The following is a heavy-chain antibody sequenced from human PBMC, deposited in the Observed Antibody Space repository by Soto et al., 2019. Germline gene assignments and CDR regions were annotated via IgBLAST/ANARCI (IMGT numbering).Heavy chain of an antibody. CDR3: AKGVWFGEFSMDV. J-gene: IGHJ6*02. CDR2: ISGSGGST. Sequence: VGSLRLSCAASGFTFSRYAMSWFRQAPVKRLEWVSSISGSGGSTYYADSVKGRFTISRDNSKNTLYLQMNSLRAEDTAVYYCAKGVWFGEFSMDVWGQATTVTVSS. V-gene: IGHV3-23*01. D-gene: IGHD3-10*01. CDR1: GFTFSRYA.